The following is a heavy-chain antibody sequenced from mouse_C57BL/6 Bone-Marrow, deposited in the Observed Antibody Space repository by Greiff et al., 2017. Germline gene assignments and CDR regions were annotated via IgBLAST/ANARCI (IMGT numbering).Heavy chain of an antibody. Sequence: QVQLQQSGAELVRPGASVKLFCKASGYTFTDYYINWVKQRPGQGLEWIARIYPGSGNTYYNEKFKGKATLTAEKSSSTAYMQLSSLTSEDSAVYFCARSGLQYLHWYFDVWGTGTTVTVSS. CDR3: ARSGLQYLHWYFDV. CDR2: IYPGSGNT. V-gene: IGHV1-76*01. J-gene: IGHJ1*03. CDR1: GYTFTDYY. D-gene: IGHD5-1*01.